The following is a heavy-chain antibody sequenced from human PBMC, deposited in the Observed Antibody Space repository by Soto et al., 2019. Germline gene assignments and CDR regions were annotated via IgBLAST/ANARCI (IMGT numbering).Heavy chain of an antibody. J-gene: IGHJ5*02. CDR3: VKAPFDVLLWFGELFPNWFDP. Sequence: GGSLRLSCAASGFTFSSYAMSWVRQAPGKGLKWFSAISGSGGSTYYADSVKGRFTISRDNSKNTLNLKMNSLRADVTAVYYCVKAPFDVLLWFGELFPNWFDPWGQGTLVTVSS. CDR1: GFTFSSYA. V-gene: IGHV3-23*01. D-gene: IGHD3-10*01. CDR2: ISGSGGST.